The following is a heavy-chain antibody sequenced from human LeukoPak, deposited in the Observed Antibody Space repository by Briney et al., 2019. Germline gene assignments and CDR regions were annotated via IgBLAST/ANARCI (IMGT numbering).Heavy chain of an antibody. Sequence: ASVKVSCKASGGTFSSYAISWVRQAPGQGLEWMGGIIPIFGTANYAQKFQGRVTITADESTSTAYMELSSLRSEDTAVYYCARGLNYYDGSGYDYWGQGTLVTVSS. D-gene: IGHD3-22*01. V-gene: IGHV1-69*13. J-gene: IGHJ4*02. CDR1: GGTFSSYA. CDR2: IIPIFGTA. CDR3: ARGLNYYDGSGYDY.